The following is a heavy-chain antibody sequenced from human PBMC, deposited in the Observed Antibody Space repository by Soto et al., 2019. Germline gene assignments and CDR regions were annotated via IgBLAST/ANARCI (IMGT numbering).Heavy chain of an antibody. V-gene: IGHV1-18*01. Sequence: AASVKVSCKASGYTFTSYGISWVRQPPGQGLEWMGWISAYNGNTNYAQKLQGRVTMTTDTSTSTAYMELRSLRSDDTAVYYCARVPQNKASLYIVVVPAASDAFDIWGQGTMVTVSS. CDR1: GYTFTSYG. CDR3: ARVPQNKASLYIVVVPAASDAFDI. CDR2: ISAYNGNT. J-gene: IGHJ3*02. D-gene: IGHD2-2*01.